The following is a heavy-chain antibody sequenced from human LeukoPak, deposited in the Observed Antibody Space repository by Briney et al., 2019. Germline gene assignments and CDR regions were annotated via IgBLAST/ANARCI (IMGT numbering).Heavy chain of an antibody. D-gene: IGHD3-10*01. Sequence: GGSLRLSRAASGFAFSRYAMSWVTDAPGKGLEWVSAISGSSGSTYYADSVKGRFTISRDNTKNTLYLQMHSLRAEDAAVYYCAKDRVGGAFDIWGQGTMVTVSA. CDR1: GFAFSRYA. J-gene: IGHJ3*02. CDR3: AKDRVGGAFDI. V-gene: IGHV3-23*01. CDR2: ISGSSGST.